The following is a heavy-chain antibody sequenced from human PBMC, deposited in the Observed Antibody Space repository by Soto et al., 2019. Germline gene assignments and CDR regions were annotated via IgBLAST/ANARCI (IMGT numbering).Heavy chain of an antibody. V-gene: IGHV4-39*01. Sequence: QLRLQEAGPGLVKPSETLSLTCTVSGGSISSSSYYWGWIRQPPGKGPEWIGAIYYNGNTYYNPSLTGRVTMSVDTSKNQFSLKLSSATAADTAMYYCARQTGVFGHYFDYWGQGTLVTVSS. CDR1: GGSISSSSYY. CDR3: ARQTGVFGHYFDY. CDR2: IYYNGNT. J-gene: IGHJ4*02. D-gene: IGHD3-16*01.